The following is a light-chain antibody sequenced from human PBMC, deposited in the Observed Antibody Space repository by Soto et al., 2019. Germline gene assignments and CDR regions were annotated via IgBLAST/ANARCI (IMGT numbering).Light chain of an antibody. CDR3: AAWDDSLKGLL. V-gene: IGLV1-44*01. CDR1: DSNIGSNA. J-gene: IGLJ2*01. CDR2: STT. Sequence: QSVLTQPPSASGTPGQRVTFSCSGSDSNIGSNAVNWYQQVPGTAPRLLIYSTTQRPSGVPDRFSGSKSGTSASLAISGLQSEDEADYHCAAWDDSLKGLLFGGGTQLTVL.